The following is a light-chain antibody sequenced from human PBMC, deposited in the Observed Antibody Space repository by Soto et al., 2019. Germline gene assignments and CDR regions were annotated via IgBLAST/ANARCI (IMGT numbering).Light chain of an antibody. V-gene: IGLV2-14*01. Sequence: QSALTQPASVSGSPGQSITISCTGTSSDVGGYNYVSWYQQHPGRAPKLMIYEVSNRSSRVSNRFSGSKSGNTASLTIAGLQAEDEADYYCSSYSSSSTLDVFGTAIKVTVL. CDR3: SSYSSSSTLDV. CDR1: SSDVGGYNY. CDR2: EVS. J-gene: IGLJ1*01.